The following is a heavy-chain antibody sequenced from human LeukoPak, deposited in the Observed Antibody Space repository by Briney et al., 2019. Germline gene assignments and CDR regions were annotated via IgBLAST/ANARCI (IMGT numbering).Heavy chain of an antibody. Sequence: GGSLRLSCAASGFTVSSNYMSWVRQAPGKGLEWVSVIYSGGSTYYADSVKGRFTISRDNSKNTLYLQMNSLRAEDTAVYYCAKDYGEGQQLVRALDYWGQGTLVTVSS. CDR1: GFTVSSNY. D-gene: IGHD6-13*01. J-gene: IGHJ4*02. CDR3: AKDYGEGQQLVRALDY. CDR2: IYSGGST. V-gene: IGHV3-66*01.